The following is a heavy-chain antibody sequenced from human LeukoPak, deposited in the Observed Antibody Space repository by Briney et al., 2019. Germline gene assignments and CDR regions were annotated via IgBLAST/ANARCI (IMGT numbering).Heavy chain of an antibody. V-gene: IGHV1-2*02. CDR2: INPNSGGT. D-gene: IGHD3-10*01. J-gene: IGHJ6*03. Sequence: ASVKVSCKASGYTFTDYYMHWVRQAPGQGLEWMGWINPNSGGTNYAQKFQGRVTMTRDTSISTAYMGLSRLRSDDTAVYYCASSPYGSGSINYYYYYMDVWGKGTTVTISS. CDR3: ASSPYGSGSINYYYYYMDV. CDR1: GYTFTDYY.